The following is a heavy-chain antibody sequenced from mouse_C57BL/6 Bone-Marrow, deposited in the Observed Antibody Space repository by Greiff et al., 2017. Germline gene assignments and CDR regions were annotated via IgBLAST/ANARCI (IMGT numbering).Heavy chain of an antibody. CDR2: ISSGGSYT. J-gene: IGHJ2*01. CDR1: GFTFSSSG. D-gene: IGHD1-1*01. V-gene: IGHV5-6*01. CDR3: ARRGYYGSSYNFDY. Sequence: EVQLVESGGDLVKPGGSLKLSCAASGFTFSSSGMSWVRQTPDKRLEWVATISSGGSYTYYPDSVKGRFTISRDNAKNTLYLQMSSLKSEDTAMYYCARRGYYGSSYNFDYWGQGTTLTVAS.